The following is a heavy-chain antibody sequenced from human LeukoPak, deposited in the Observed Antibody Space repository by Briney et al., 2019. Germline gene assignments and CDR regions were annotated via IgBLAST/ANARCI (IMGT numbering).Heavy chain of an antibody. J-gene: IGHJ4*02. V-gene: IGHV3-23*01. CDR2: ISGSGGSI. CDR3: AKGSYYDSSGSFYFDY. D-gene: IGHD3-22*01. Sequence: GGSLRLSCAASGLTFSSYAMSWVRQAPGKGLEWVSTISGSGGSIWYADSVKGRFTISRDNSKNTLYVQVNSLGTEDTAAYYCAKGSYYDSSGSFYFDYWGQGTLVTVSS. CDR1: GLTFSSYA.